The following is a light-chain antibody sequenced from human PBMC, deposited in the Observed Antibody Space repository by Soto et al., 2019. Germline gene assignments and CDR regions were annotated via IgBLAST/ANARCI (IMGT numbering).Light chain of an antibody. CDR2: DAS. V-gene: IGKV3-11*01. CDR3: HQRQYWPPIT. J-gene: IGKJ5*01. Sequence: EVVLTQSPATLSLSPGERATLSCRASQSVSSYLAWYQQNPGQARRLLIADASNRATGIPARFSGSGSGTDFTLTISSLEPEDFAVYYCHQRQYWPPITFGQGTRLEI. CDR1: QSVSSY.